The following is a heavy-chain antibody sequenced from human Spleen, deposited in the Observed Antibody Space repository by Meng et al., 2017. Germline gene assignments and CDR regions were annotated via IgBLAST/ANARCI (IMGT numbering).Heavy chain of an antibody. CDR3: ARDPNRWDSSSWHFDY. CDR2: LSGGGFTT. Sequence: GGSLRLSCAASGFSFSSYAMSWVRHAPGKGLEWVSALSGGGFTTYYADSVKGRFTISRHNSKNTLYLQMNSLRAEDTAVYYCARDPNRWDSSSWHFDYWGQGTLVTVSS. V-gene: IGHV3-23*01. D-gene: IGHD6-13*01. J-gene: IGHJ4*02. CDR1: GFSFSSYA.